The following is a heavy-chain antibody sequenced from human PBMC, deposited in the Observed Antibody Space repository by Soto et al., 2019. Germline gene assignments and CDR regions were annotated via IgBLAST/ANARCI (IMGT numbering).Heavy chain of an antibody. V-gene: IGHV4-30-2*01. J-gene: IGHJ4*02. Sequence: PSETLSLTCAVSGGSISSGGYSWSWIRQPPGKGLEWIGYIYHSGSTYYDPSLKSRVTISVDRSKNQFSLKLSSVTAADTAVYYCARGRGGYDFSPYYFDYWGQGTLVTVSS. CDR3: ARGRGGYDFSPYYFDY. D-gene: IGHD5-12*01. CDR1: GGSISSGGYS. CDR2: IYHSGST.